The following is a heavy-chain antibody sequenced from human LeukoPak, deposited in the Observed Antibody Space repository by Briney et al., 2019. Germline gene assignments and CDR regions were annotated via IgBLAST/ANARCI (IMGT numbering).Heavy chain of an antibody. Sequence: SETLSLTCAVYGGSFSGYYWSWIRQPPGKGLEWIGEINHRGSTNYNPSLKSRVTISVDTSKNQFSLKLSSVTAADTAVYYCARLYSSGWYRIDYWGQGTLVTVSS. V-gene: IGHV4-34*01. CDR3: ARLYSSGWYRIDY. CDR2: INHRGST. J-gene: IGHJ4*02. D-gene: IGHD6-19*01. CDR1: GGSFSGYY.